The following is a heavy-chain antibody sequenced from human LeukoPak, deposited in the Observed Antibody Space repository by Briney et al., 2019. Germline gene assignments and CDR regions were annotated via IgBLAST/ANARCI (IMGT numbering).Heavy chain of an antibody. CDR2: ISYEGSNK. Sequence: RSLRLSCAASGFTFSSYAMHWVRQAPGKGLGWVAGISYEGSNKYYADSVKGRFTISRDNSKNTLYLQMNSLRAEDTAVYYCARDGVGATHNYFDYWGQGTLVTVSS. CDR3: ARDGVGATHNYFDY. V-gene: IGHV3-30-3*01. CDR1: GFTFSSYA. D-gene: IGHD1-26*01. J-gene: IGHJ4*02.